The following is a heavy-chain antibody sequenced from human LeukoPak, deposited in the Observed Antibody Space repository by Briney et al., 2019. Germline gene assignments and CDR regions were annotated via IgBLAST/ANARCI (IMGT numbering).Heavy chain of an antibody. CDR1: GFTFSNAW. J-gene: IGHJ4*02. CDR3: TTIVVVTAETYDY. CDR2: IKSKTDGGTT. V-gene: IGHV3-15*07. Sequence: RGSLRLSCAASGFTFSNAWMNWVRQAPGKGLEWVGRIKSKTDGGTTDYAAPVKGRFTISRDDSKNTLYLQMNSLKTEDTAVYYCTTIVVVTAETYDYWGQGTLVTVSS. D-gene: IGHD2-21*02.